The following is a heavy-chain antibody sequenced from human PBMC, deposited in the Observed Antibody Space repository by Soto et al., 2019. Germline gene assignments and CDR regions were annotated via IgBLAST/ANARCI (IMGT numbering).Heavy chain of an antibody. CDR3: ARDEVAAAGPYNWNDEVSFVMDV. Sequence: TGGSLRLSCTASGFTFSSYAMHWVRQAPGKGLEWVTLISSDGTNKYYADSVKGRFTISRDNSKNTVYLQMSGLRAEDTAVYYCARDEVAAAGPYNWNDEVSFVMDVWGQGTTVTVSS. CDR1: GFTFSSYA. CDR2: ISSDGTNK. J-gene: IGHJ6*02. V-gene: IGHV3-30-3*01. D-gene: IGHD1-20*01.